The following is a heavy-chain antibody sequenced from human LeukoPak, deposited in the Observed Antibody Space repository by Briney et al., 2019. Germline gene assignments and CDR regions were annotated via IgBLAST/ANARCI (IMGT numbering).Heavy chain of an antibody. V-gene: IGHV3-33*01. CDR3: ARDGGGVRYFDWENAPNYFDY. CDR2: IWYDGSNK. J-gene: IGHJ4*02. Sequence: GRSLRLSCAASGFTFSSYGMHWVRQAPGKGLEWVAVIWYDGSNKYYADSVKGRFTISRDNSKNTLYLQMNSLRAEDTAVYYRARDGGGVRYFDWENAPNYFDYWGQGTLVTVSS. CDR1: GFTFSSYG. D-gene: IGHD3-9*01.